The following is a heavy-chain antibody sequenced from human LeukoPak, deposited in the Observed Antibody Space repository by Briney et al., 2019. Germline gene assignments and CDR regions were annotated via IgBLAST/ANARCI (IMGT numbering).Heavy chain of an antibody. J-gene: IGHJ4*02. V-gene: IGHV4-4*02. CDR1: GFTFSSYTM. CDR3: SRESGAFCPFGY. Sequence: GSLRLSCAASGFTFSSYTMNWVRQPPGQGLEWIGEVSLAGQTNYNPSLNGRVTMSLDESSNQLSLKLTSVTAADTAIYYCSRESGAFCPFGYWGQGTLVIVPS. CDR2: VSLAGQT. D-gene: IGHD1-26*01.